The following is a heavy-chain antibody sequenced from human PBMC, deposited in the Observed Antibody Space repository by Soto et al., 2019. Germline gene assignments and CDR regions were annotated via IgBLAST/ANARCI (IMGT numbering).Heavy chain of an antibody. J-gene: IGHJ4*02. V-gene: IGHV3-30-3*01. CDR3: ARVLEMAPDGRSY. CDR1: GFTFSSYA. CDR2: ISYDGSNK. Sequence: QVQLVESGGGVVQPGRSLRLSCEASGFTFSSYAMHWVRQAPGKGLEWVAVISYDGSNKYYADSVKGRLTISRDNSKNTLYLQMNSLRAEDTAVYYCARVLEMAPDGRSYWGQGTLVTVSS. D-gene: IGHD2-15*01.